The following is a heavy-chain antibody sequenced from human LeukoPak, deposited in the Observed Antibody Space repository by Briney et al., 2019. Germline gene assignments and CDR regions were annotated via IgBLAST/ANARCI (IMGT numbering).Heavy chain of an antibody. D-gene: IGHD2-2*02. Sequence: PGGSLRLPCAASGFTFRIYAMHWVRQAPGKGLEWVAFISHDGSNIYYEDSVKGRLTISRDNSKNTLYLQMNSLRAEDTAVYYCAREECSSSSCYTFDHWGQGTLVTVSS. CDR3: AREECSSSSCYTFDH. CDR1: GFTFRIYA. CDR2: ISHDGSNI. J-gene: IGHJ4*02. V-gene: IGHV3-30*01.